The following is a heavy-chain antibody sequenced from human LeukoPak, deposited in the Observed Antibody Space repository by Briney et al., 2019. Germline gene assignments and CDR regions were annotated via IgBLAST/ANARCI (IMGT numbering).Heavy chain of an antibody. J-gene: IGHJ5*02. Sequence: PGGSLRLSCAASGFTFSSYSMNWVRQAPGKGLEWVSSISSSSSYIYYADPVKGRFTISRDNAKNSLYLQMDSLRAEDTAVYYCASDSTRSWFSWFDPWGQGTLVTVSS. D-gene: IGHD6-13*01. CDR3: ASDSTRSWFSWFDP. CDR2: ISSSSSYI. V-gene: IGHV3-21*01. CDR1: GFTFSSYS.